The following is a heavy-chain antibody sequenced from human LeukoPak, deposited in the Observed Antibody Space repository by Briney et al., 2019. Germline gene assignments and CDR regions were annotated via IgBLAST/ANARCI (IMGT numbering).Heavy chain of an antibody. V-gene: IGHV4-34*01. J-gene: IGHJ3*02. CDR2: INHSGST. D-gene: IGHD5-18*01. CDR3: ASRDTAMVMAPDAFDI. CDR1: GGSFSGYY. Sequence: SETLSLTCAVYGGSFSGYYWSWIRQPPGKGLEWIGEINHSGSTNYNPSLKSRVTISVDTSKNQFSLKVSSVTAADRAVYYCASRDTAMVMAPDAFDIWGQGTMVTVSS.